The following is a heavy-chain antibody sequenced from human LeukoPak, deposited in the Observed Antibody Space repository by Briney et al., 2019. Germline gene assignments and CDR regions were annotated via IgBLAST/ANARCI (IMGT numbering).Heavy chain of an antibody. CDR3: ARGGDCSGGSCYFSPLDY. J-gene: IGHJ4*02. CDR2: IHYSGSA. CDR1: GGSFSGYY. V-gene: IGHV4-34*01. D-gene: IGHD2-15*01. Sequence: SETLSLTCAVYGGSFSGYYWTWIRQPPGKGLEWIGEIHYSGSATYNPSLKSRVTISVDRSKNQFSLKLSSVTAADTAVYYCARGGDCSGGSCYFSPLDYWGQGTLVTVSS.